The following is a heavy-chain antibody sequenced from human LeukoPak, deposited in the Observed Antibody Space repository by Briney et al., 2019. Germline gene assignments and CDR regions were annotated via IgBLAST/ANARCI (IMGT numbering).Heavy chain of an antibody. V-gene: IGHV4-34*01. D-gene: IGHD2-15*01. Sequence: SETLSLTCAVYGGSFSGYYWSWIRQPPGKGLEWIGEINHSGSTNYNPSLKSRVTISVDTSKNQFSLKLSSVTAADTAVYYCARGLQPDIVVVVAATTFDYWGQGTLVTVSS. CDR3: ARGLQPDIVVVVAATTFDY. J-gene: IGHJ4*02. CDR1: GGSFSGYY. CDR2: INHSGST.